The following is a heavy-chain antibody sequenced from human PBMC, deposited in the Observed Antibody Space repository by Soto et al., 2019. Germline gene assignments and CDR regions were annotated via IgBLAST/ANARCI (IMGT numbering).Heavy chain of an antibody. CDR1: GASISRYY. D-gene: IGHD3-10*01. Sequence: SETLSLTCTVSGASISRYYWSWIRQSPGKGLEWIGYLYNTGSTIYNPSLKSRVTISVDTSKNQFSLKMNSVTAADMAVYYCARGRFGSGTLSPFDFWGQGTLVTVSS. CDR2: LYNTGST. J-gene: IGHJ4*02. V-gene: IGHV4-59*08. CDR3: ARGRFGSGTLSPFDF.